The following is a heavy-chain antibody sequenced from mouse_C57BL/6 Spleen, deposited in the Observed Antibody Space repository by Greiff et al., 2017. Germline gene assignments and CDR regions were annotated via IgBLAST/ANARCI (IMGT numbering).Heavy chain of an antibody. CDR2: IDPSDSYT. Sequence: VQLQQPGAELVKPGASVKLSCKASGYTFTSYWMQWVKQRPGQGLEWIGEIDPSDSYTNYNQKFKGKATLTVDTSSSTAYMQLSSLTSEDSAVYYCARNYVYYFDYWGQGTTRTVSS. D-gene: IGHD1-1*01. CDR3: ARNYVYYFDY. CDR1: GYTFTSYW. J-gene: IGHJ2*01. V-gene: IGHV1-50*01.